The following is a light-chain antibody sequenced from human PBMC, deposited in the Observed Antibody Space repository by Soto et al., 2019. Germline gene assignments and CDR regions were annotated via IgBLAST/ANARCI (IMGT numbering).Light chain of an antibody. J-gene: IGLJ3*02. Sequence: QSALTQPASVSGSPGQSITISCTGSSTDVGGYTYVSWYQQFPGKPPKLMIYEVSNWPSGVSNRFSGSKSGNTASLTISGLQAEDEADYYCSSYTSGSTLVFGGGTKLTGL. CDR3: SSYTSGSTLV. CDR2: EVS. V-gene: IGLV2-14*03. CDR1: STDVGGYTY.